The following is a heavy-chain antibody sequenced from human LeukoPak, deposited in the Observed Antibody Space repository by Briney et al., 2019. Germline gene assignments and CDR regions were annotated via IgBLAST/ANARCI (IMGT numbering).Heavy chain of an antibody. V-gene: IGHV3-74*01. CDR1: GFTFSRYW. CDR3: AKEGRPPGTDNYSNWLFDDY. D-gene: IGHD4-11*01. CDR2: INPDGTTT. Sequence: PGGSLRLSCAASGFTFSRYWIHWVRQAPGRGREGVSLINPDGTTTTYADSVKGRFTISRDNSKNTLYVQMNSLRDEDTAVYYCAKEGRPPGTDNYSNWLFDDYWGQGTLVTVSS. J-gene: IGHJ4*02.